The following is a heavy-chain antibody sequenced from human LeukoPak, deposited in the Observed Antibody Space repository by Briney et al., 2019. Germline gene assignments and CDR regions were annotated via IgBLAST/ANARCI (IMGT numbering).Heavy chain of an antibody. D-gene: IGHD3-3*01. V-gene: IGHV4-34*01. CDR3: ARQRGFWSGYLDS. Sequence: SETLSLTCVVYGGSFRGYSWSWIRQPPGKGLEWIGEINQRRNTNYNPSLKSRVTISVDTSKNQFSLKLSSVTAADTAVYYCARQRGFWSGYLDSWGQGTLVTVSS. CDR1: GGSFRGYS. CDR2: INQRRNT. J-gene: IGHJ5*01.